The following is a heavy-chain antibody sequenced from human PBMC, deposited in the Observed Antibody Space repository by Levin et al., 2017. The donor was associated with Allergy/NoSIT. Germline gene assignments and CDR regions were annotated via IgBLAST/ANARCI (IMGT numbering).Heavy chain of an antibody. V-gene: IGHV3-15*01. J-gene: IGHJ4*02. CDR2: IKSKTDGGTT. D-gene: IGHD6-25*01. Sequence: LSLTCAASGFTFRNAWMSWVRPAPGKGLEWVGRIKSKTDGGTTNYAAPVKGRFTISRDDSKNTLYLQMNSLKTEDTAVYYCTTAGGQFDYWGQGTLVTVSS. CDR1: GFTFRNAW. CDR3: TTAGGQFDY.